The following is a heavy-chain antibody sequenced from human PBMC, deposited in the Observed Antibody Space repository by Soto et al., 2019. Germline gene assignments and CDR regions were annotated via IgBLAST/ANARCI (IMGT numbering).Heavy chain of an antibody. CDR1: GFTFTNAW. J-gene: IGHJ3*02. D-gene: IGHD3-16*01. CDR3: AAWGYI. CDR2: IKSKTDGGTT. Sequence: GGSLRLSCAATGFTFTNAWMSWVRQAPGKGLEWVGRIKSKTDGGTTDYAAPVKGRLTILRDESKKTLYLQMNTLNTEDTTVYYCAAWGYILGRGTMVTVSS. V-gene: IGHV3-15*07.